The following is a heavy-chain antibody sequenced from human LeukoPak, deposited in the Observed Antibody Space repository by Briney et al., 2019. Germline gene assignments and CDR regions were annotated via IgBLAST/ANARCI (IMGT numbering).Heavy chain of an antibody. V-gene: IGHV1-69*05. CDR2: IIPIFGTA. D-gene: IGHD2-2*01. CDR3: ARIGYCSSTSCSDAFDI. Sequence: GASVKVSCKASGGTFSSYAISWVRQAPGQGLEWMGGIIPIFGTANYAQKFQGRVTITTDESTSTAYMELSSLRSEDMAVYYCARIGYCSSTSCSDAFDIWGQGTMVTVSS. J-gene: IGHJ3*02. CDR1: GGTFSSYA.